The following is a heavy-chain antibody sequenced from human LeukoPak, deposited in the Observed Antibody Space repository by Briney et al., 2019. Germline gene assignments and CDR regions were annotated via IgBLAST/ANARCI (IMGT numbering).Heavy chain of an antibody. Sequence: SETLSLTCAVYGGSFSGYYWSWIRQPPGKGLEWIGEINHSGSTNYNPSPKSRVTISVDTSKNQFSLKLSSVTAADTAVYYCARGVFIVVVPAASSRNWFDPWGQGTLVTVSS. CDR1: GGSFSGYY. J-gene: IGHJ5*02. V-gene: IGHV4-34*01. D-gene: IGHD2-2*01. CDR2: INHSGST. CDR3: ARGVFIVVVPAASSRNWFDP.